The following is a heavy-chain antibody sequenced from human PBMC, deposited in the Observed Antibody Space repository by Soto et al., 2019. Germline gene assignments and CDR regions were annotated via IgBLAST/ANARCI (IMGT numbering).Heavy chain of an antibody. D-gene: IGHD3-3*01. CDR2: ISRGGSST. CDR1: GFTFSSYA. J-gene: IGHJ6*02. V-gene: IGHV3-23*01. CDR3: ARDLYDFWSGYYYYYYGMDV. Sequence: GGSLRLSCAASGFTFSSYAMTWVRQTTGKGLEWVSTISRGGSSTYYPDSVKGRFTISRDNSKNSLYLQMNSLRAEDTAVYYCARDLYDFWSGYYYYYYGMDVWGQGTTVTVSS.